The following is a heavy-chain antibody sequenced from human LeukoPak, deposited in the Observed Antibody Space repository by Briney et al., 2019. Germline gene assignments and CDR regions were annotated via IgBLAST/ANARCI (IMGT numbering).Heavy chain of an antibody. D-gene: IGHD3-22*01. CDR2: MKQDGSDS. CDR1: GFHFSGYW. J-gene: IGHJ4*02. CDR3: AIYYDSSGSIDH. Sequence: GGSLRLSCSASGFHFSGYWMTWVRQAPGKGLQWVASMKQDGSDSYHVDSVKGRFTISRDNAKNSLFLQMNNLRADDTAVYYCAIYYDSSGSIDHWGQGTLVTVSS. V-gene: IGHV3-7*03.